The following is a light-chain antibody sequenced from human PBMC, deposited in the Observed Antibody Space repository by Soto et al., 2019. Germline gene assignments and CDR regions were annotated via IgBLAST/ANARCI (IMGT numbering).Light chain of an antibody. CDR3: QQYNRWPLT. CDR1: QDIGIY. V-gene: IGKV1-16*01. J-gene: IGKJ4*01. CDR2: AAS. Sequence: TQSPSSLSSSVGDRVTITCRASQDIGIYLAWYQQKPGKAPNLLIYAASSLQRGVPSRFSGSGSGTDFTLTIRGLQPEDFATYHCQQYNRWPLTFGGGTKVDIK.